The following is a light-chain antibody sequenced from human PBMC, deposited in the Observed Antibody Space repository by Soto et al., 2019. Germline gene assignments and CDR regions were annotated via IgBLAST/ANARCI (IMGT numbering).Light chain of an antibody. V-gene: IGKV1-39*01. CDR3: QQSYTSPLA. J-gene: IGKJ4*01. CDR1: QTINTY. Sequence: DIKMTQSPLSLSASVGDRVTITCRASQTINTYLNWYQQQPGKAPNLLIYAASSLQSGVPSRFSGSGSGTDFTLTISSLQPEDIATYFCQQSYTSPLAFGGGTKVEIK. CDR2: AAS.